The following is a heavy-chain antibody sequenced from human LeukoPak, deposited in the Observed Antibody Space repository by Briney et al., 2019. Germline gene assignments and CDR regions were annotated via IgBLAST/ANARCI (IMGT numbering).Heavy chain of an antibody. CDR3: ARSPPVTAVTTGWFDP. Sequence: GASVKVSCKASGYSFNSYGISWVRQAPGQGLEWMGWISAYSGDTNYAQNFQGRVTMTTDTSTSTAYMELRSLRSDDTAVYYCARSPPVTAVTTGWFDPWGQGTLATVSS. V-gene: IGHV1-18*01. J-gene: IGHJ5*02. CDR1: GYSFNSYG. CDR2: ISAYSGDT. D-gene: IGHD4-17*01.